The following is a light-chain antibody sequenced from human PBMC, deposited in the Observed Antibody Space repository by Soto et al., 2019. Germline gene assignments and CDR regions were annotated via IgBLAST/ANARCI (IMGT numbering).Light chain of an antibody. CDR2: DAS. J-gene: IGKJ1*01. Sequence: DIQMSQSPSTLSASVGDRVTITCGASQSISSWLAWYQQKPGKAPKLLIHDASSLESGVPSRFSGSRSGTEFTLTISSLQPDDFATYYCQQYNSYSTFGQGTKVDI. CDR1: QSISSW. V-gene: IGKV1-5*01. CDR3: QQYNSYST.